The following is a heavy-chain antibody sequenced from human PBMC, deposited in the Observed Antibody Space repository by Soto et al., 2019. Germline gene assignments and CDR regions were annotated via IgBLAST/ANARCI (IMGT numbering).Heavy chain of an antibody. J-gene: IGHJ4*02. V-gene: IGHV3-15*07. CDR2: IKSKTDGGTT. CDR3: TTEGYDSSGFDY. CDR1: GFSFSSYG. Sequence: GGSLRLSCAASGFSFSSYGMHWVRQAPGKGLEWVGRIKSKTDGGTTDYAAPVKGRFTISRDDSKNTLYLQMNSLKTEDTAVYYCTTEGYDSSGFDYWGQGTLVTVSS. D-gene: IGHD3-22*01.